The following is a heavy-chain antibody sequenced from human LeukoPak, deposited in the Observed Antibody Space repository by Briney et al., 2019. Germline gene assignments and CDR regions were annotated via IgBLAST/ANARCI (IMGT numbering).Heavy chain of an antibody. J-gene: IGHJ4*02. CDR2: IYYSGST. Sequence: PSETLSLTCTVSGGSISSGGYYWSWIRQHPGKGLEWIEYIYYSGSTYYNPSLKSRVTISVDRSKNQFSLKLSSVTAADTAVYYCASGRAAPIDYWGQGTLVTVSS. CDR1: GGSISSGGYY. V-gene: IGHV4-31*03. D-gene: IGHD6-6*01. CDR3: ASGRAAPIDY.